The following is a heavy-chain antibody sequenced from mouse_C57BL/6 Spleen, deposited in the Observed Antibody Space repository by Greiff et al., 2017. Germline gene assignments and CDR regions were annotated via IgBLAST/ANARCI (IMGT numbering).Heavy chain of an antibody. J-gene: IGHJ3*01. CDR1: GYTFTSYW. D-gene: IGHD2-2*01. CDR3: ANRGYGSWFAY. Sequence: QVQLQQPGAELVRPGTSVKLSCKASGYTFTSYWMHWVKQRPGQGLEWIGVIDPSDSYTNYNQKFKGKATLTVDTSSSTAYMQRSSLTSEDSAVYYCANRGYGSWFAYWGQGTLVTVSA. CDR2: IDPSDSYT. V-gene: IGHV1-59*01.